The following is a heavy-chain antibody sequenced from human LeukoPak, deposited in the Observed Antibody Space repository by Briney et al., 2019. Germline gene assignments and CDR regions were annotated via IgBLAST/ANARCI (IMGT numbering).Heavy chain of an antibody. CDR1: GFTFSSYG. Sequence: PGGSLRLSCAASGFTFSSYGMHWVRQAPGKGLEWVAVIWYDGSNKYYADSVKGRFTISRDNSKNTLYLQMNSLRAEDTAVYYCARSHSSSWYAPESGFDYWGQGTLVTVSS. CDR3: ARSHSSSWYAPESGFDY. D-gene: IGHD6-13*01. V-gene: IGHV3-33*01. CDR2: IWYDGSNK. J-gene: IGHJ4*02.